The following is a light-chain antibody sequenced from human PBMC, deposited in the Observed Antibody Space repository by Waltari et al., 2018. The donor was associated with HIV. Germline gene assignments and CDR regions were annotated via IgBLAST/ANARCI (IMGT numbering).Light chain of an antibody. V-gene: IGLV1-47*01. CDR1: SSNIGSNF. J-gene: IGLJ1*01. CDR2: KNN. Sequence: LTQPPSASETPGQRVTISCSGSSSNIGSNFVYWYQQFPGTAPKLLIYKNNQRPSGVPDRFSGSKSGNMASLTISGLQAEDEADYYCCSYAGIYTYVFGIGTKVTVL. CDR3: CSYAGIYTYV.